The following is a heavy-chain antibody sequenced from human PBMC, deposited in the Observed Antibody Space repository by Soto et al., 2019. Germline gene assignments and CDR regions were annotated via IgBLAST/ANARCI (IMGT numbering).Heavy chain of an antibody. Sequence: SETLSLTCTVSGGCISRGGYYWSWIRQHPGKGLEWIGYIYHSGTTYYNPSLKSRVTISVDTSKNQFSLKLTSVTAADTAVYYCARVRGTPLLGWFDPWGQGTLVTVS. CDR2: IYHSGTT. CDR3: ARVRGTPLLGWFDP. CDR1: GGCISRGGYY. J-gene: IGHJ5*02. V-gene: IGHV4-31*03. D-gene: IGHD2-15*01.